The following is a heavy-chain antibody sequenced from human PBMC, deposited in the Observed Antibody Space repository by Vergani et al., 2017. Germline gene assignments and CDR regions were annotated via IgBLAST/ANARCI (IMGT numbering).Heavy chain of an antibody. J-gene: IGHJ5*02. D-gene: IGHD2-15*01. CDR2: IIPIFGTA. V-gene: IGHV1-69*12. Sequence: QVQLVQSGAEVKKPGSSVKVSCKASGGTFSSYAISWVRQAPGQGLEWMGGIIPIFGTANYAQKFQGRVTITADESTSTAYMELSSLRAEDTAVYYWAREGVGYCSGGSCNWFDPWGQGTLVGVSS. CDR1: GGTFSSYA. CDR3: AREGVGYCSGGSCNWFDP.